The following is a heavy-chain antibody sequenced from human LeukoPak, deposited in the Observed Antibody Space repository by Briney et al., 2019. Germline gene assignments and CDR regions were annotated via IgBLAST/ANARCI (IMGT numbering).Heavy chain of an antibody. CDR2: IIPILGIA. D-gene: IGHD1-7*01. CDR1: GGTFSSYA. J-gene: IGHJ4*02. V-gene: IGHV1-69*04. CDR3: ARDYWNWFSFDY. Sequence: GASVKVSCKASGGTFSSYAISWVRQAPGQGLEWMGRIIPILGIANYAQKFQGRVTITADKSTSTAYMELSSLRSEDTAVYYRARDYWNWFSFDYWGQGTLVTVSS.